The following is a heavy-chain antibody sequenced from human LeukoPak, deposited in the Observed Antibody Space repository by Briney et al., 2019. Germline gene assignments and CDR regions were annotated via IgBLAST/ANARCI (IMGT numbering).Heavy chain of an antibody. D-gene: IGHD2-15*01. J-gene: IGHJ4*02. CDR3: ARGQEDIVVVVAAHNSHYFDY. CDR1: GGSFSGYY. Sequence: PSETLSLTRAVYGGSFSGYYWSWIRQPPGKGLEWIGEINHSGSTNYNPSLKSRVTISVDTSKNQFSLKLSSVTAADTAVYYCARGQEDIVVVVAAHNSHYFDYWGQGTLVTVSS. CDR2: INHSGST. V-gene: IGHV4-34*01.